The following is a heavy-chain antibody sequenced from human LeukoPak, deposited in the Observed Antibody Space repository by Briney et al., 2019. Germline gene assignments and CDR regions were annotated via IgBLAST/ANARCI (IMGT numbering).Heavy chain of an antibody. V-gene: IGHV3-23*01. D-gene: IGHD2-15*01. Sequence: PGGSLRLSCAASGFTFSSYAMSWVRQAPGKGLEWVSAISGSGGSTYYADSVKGRFTISRDNSKNTLYLQMNSLRAEDTAVYYCAKVRLRGYCSGGSCHNYFDYWGQGTLVTVSS. J-gene: IGHJ4*02. CDR3: AKVRLRGYCSGGSCHNYFDY. CDR1: GFTFSSYA. CDR2: ISGSGGST.